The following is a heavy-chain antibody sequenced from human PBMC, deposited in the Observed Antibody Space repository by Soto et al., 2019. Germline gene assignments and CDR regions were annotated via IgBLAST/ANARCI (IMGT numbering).Heavy chain of an antibody. CDR3: ARVSGYCSSTSCYDNWFDP. D-gene: IGHD2-2*01. Sequence: QVQLQESGPGLVKPSETLSLTCTVSGGSISSYYWSWIRQPPGKGLEWIGYIYYSGSTNYNPSLKSRVTISVDTSKNQFSLKLSSVTAADTAVYYCARVSGYCSSTSCYDNWFDPWGQGTLVTVSS. J-gene: IGHJ5*02. CDR2: IYYSGST. CDR1: GGSISSYY. V-gene: IGHV4-59*01.